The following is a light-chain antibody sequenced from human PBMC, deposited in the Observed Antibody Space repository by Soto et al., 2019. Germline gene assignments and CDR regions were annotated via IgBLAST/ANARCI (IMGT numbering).Light chain of an antibody. CDR1: QSVRSSF. V-gene: IGKV3-20*01. CDR2: DVS. J-gene: IGKJ2*01. CDR3: QQYENAVMYT. Sequence: EIVLTQSPGTLSLSPGERATLSCRASQSVRSSFFAWYQQKPGQAPRLLIYDVSVRATGIPDRFSGSGSGTDCTLTINRLECEGFAVYYCQQYENAVMYTFGQGTKLEIK.